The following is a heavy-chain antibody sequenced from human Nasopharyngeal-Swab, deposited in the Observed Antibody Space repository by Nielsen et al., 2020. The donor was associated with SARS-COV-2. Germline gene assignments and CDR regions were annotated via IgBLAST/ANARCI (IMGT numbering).Heavy chain of an antibody. Sequence: GSLRLSCTVSGDSIAYSTFYWGWIRQPPGKGLEWIGTIYYNGNTYQNPSRKSRLTISVDKSKNQFSLQLSSVTAADTAVYYCVRSSSWYYFDYWAQGTQVTVSS. CDR1: GDSIAYSTFY. J-gene: IGHJ4*02. D-gene: IGHD6-13*01. V-gene: IGHV4-39*01. CDR2: IYYNGNT. CDR3: VRSSSWYYFDY.